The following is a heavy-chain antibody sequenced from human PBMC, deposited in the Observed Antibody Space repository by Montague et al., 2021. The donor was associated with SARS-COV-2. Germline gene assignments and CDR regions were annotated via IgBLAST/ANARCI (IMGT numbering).Heavy chain of an antibody. D-gene: IGHD6-13*01. V-gene: IGHV4-34*01. CDR2: ITHSGST. CDR3: ARGRYSSSWYGTKYYFDY. J-gene: IGHJ4*02. Sequence: SETLSLICAVYGGSFSGYYWSWIRQPPGKGLEWIGEITHSGSTNYNPSLKSRVTISLDTSTNQFPLKLSSVTAADTAVYYCARGRYSSSWYGTKYYFDYWGQGTLVTVSS. CDR1: GGSFSGYY.